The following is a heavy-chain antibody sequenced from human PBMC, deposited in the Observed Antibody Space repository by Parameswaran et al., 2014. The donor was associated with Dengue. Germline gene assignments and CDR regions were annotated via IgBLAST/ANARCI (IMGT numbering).Heavy chain of an antibody. CDR2: IYTSGST. J-gene: IGHJ4*02. D-gene: IGHD2-2*01. V-gene: IGHV4-61*02. Sequence: WIRQPPGKGLEWVGRIYTSGSTNYNPSLKSRVTISVDTSKNQFSLKLSSVTAADTAVYYCACIVVGAFDYWGQGTLVTVSS. CDR3: ACIVVGAFDY.